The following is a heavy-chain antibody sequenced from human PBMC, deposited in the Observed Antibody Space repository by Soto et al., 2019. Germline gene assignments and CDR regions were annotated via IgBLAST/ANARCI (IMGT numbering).Heavy chain of an antibody. J-gene: IGHJ6*02. D-gene: IGHD3-22*01. CDR1: GFTFTASA. Sequence: QMQLVQSGPEVQKPGTSVKVSCKASGFTFTASAVQWVRQARGQRLEWIGWIVVGSGKTNYAENFRERVTITRDTSTSTAYGGVAGLRSEDTAVYYWGGGGYAKLLYYPSSYYYGMDVWGQGTTVTVSS. CDR3: GGGGYAKLLYYPSSYYYGMDV. V-gene: IGHV1-58*01. CDR2: IVVGSGKT.